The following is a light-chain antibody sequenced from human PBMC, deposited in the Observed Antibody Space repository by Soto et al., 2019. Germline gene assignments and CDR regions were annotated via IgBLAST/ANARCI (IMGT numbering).Light chain of an antibody. Sequence: QSVLTQPASVSGSPGQSIAISCTGTSSDVGGYNYVSWYQQHPGKAPKLMISEVSNRPSGVSNRFSGSKSGNTASLTISGLQADDEADDYCSSYKSGSNCVFGTGTKLTVL. J-gene: IGLJ1*01. V-gene: IGLV2-14*01. CDR3: SSYKSGSNCV. CDR2: EVS. CDR1: SSDVGGYNY.